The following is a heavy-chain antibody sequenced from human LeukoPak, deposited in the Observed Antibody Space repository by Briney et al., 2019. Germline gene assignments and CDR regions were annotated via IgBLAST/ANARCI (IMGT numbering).Heavy chain of an antibody. Sequence: SETLSLTCTVSGGSISSYYWTWIRQPPGKGLEWIGYIYYIGTTNYNPSLKSRVTISVDTSKNQFSLRLNSVTAADTTVYYCARGGGLIRGDMDVWGQGTTVTVSS. J-gene: IGHJ6*02. CDR3: ARGGGLIRGDMDV. D-gene: IGHD3-10*01. CDR2: IYYIGTT. CDR1: GGSISSYY. V-gene: IGHV4-59*01.